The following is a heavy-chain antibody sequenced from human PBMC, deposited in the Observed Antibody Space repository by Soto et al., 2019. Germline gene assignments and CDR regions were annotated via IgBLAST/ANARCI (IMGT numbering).Heavy chain of an antibody. CDR1: GFTFSSYA. J-gene: IGHJ4*02. Sequence: QVQLVESGGGVVQPGRSLRLSCAASGFTFSSYAMHWVRQAPGKGLEWVAVISYDGSNKYYADSVKGRFTISRDNSKNPLYLQMNSLRAEDTAVYYCARENGWKRSARLGPLRYWGQGTLVTVSS. V-gene: IGHV3-30-3*01. CDR3: ARENGWKRSARLGPLRY. CDR2: ISYDGSNK. D-gene: IGHD6-19*01.